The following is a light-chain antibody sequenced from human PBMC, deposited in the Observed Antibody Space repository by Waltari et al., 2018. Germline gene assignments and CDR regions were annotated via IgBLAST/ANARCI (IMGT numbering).Light chain of an antibody. Sequence: QSALTQPASVSGSPGQSITISCTGTSSDVGAYKYVSWYQQHPGKAPKLMIFDVSNRASGVSNRFSGSKSGNTASLTISGRQAEDEAVYHCSSYTSSSSRLFGGGTKVTVL. CDR3: SSYTSSSSRL. J-gene: IGLJ3*02. CDR1: SSDVGAYKY. V-gene: IGLV2-14*03. CDR2: DVS.